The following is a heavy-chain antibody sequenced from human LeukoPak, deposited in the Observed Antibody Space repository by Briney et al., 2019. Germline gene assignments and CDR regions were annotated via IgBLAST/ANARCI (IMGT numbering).Heavy chain of an antibody. J-gene: IGHJ4*02. V-gene: IGHV4-59*01. D-gene: IGHD3-10*01. CDR2: IYYSVST. CDR3: ARGRWLLWFGELSKHLFDY. CDR1: GGSISSYY. Sequence: SETLSLTCTVSGGSISSYYWSWIRQPPGKGLEWIGYIYYSVSTNYNPSLKSRVTISVDTSKNQFSLKLSSVTAADTAVYYCARGRWLLWFGELSKHLFDYWGQGTLVTVSS.